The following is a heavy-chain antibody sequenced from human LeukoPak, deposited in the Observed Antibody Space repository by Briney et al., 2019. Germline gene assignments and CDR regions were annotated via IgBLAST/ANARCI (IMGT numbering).Heavy chain of an antibody. D-gene: IGHD5-18*01. Sequence: ASVKVSCKTSGYTFSDYLVHWVRQAPGQGLVWMGRINPNSGDTNFAQKFQGRVTMTRDTSISTAYMDLSGLRPDDTAVYYCAREGSGYTYGRGSYFDYWGHGILVTVSS. CDR3: AREGSGYTYGRGSYFDY. CDR1: GYTFSDYL. J-gene: IGHJ4*01. CDR2: INPNSGDT. V-gene: IGHV1-2*06.